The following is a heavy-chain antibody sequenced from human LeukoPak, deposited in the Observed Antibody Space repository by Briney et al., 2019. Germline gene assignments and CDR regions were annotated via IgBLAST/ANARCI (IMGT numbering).Heavy chain of an antibody. V-gene: IGHV3-30*18. Sequence: GGSLRLSCAASGFTFSSYGMHWVRQAPGKGLEWVAVISYDGSNKYYPDSVKGRFTISRDNSKNTLYLQMNSLRAEDTAVYYCAKGDDYVWGSYRSFPFDYWGQGTLVTVSS. D-gene: IGHD3-16*02. CDR1: GFTFSSYG. CDR3: AKGDDYVWGSYRSFPFDY. CDR2: ISYDGSNK. J-gene: IGHJ4*02.